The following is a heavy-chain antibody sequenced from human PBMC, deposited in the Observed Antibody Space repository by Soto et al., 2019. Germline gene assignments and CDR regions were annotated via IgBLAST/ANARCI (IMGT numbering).Heavy chain of an antibody. CDR1: GFTFSSYA. J-gene: IGHJ6*02. V-gene: IGHV3-23*01. CDR2: ISGSGGST. CDR3: AKDTGSSWPLGYSSYSGMYA. Sequence: GGSLRLSCAASGFTFSSYAMSWVRQAPGKGLEWVSAISGSGGSTYYADSVKGRFTISRDNSKNTLYLQMNSLRAEDTAVYYCAKDTGSSWPLGYSSYSGMYAWGQGTTLTISS. D-gene: IGHD6-13*01.